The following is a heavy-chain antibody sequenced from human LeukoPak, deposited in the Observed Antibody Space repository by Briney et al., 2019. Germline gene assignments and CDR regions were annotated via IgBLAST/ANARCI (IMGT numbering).Heavy chain of an antibody. CDR2: ISGSGGST. J-gene: IGHJ4*02. CDR3: AKRRIQGIVGATKGYFDY. V-gene: IGHV3-23*01. D-gene: IGHD1-26*01. CDR1: GFTFSSYA. Sequence: GGSLRLSCAASGFTFSSYAMSWVRQAPGKGLEWVSAISGSGGSTYYADSVKGRFTISRDNSKNTLYLQMNSLRAEDTAVYYCAKRRIQGIVGATKGYFDYWGQGTLVTVSS.